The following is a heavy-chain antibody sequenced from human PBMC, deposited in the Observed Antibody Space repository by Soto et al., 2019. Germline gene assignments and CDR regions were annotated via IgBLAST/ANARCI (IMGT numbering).Heavy chain of an antibody. CDR2: ISWNSGSI. CDR3: AKDTYSSGWPSVSYFDY. V-gene: IGHV3-9*01. J-gene: IGHJ4*02. CDR1: GFTFDDYA. Sequence: EVQLVESGGGLVQPGRSLRLSCAASGFTFDDYAMHWVRQAPGKGLEWVPGISWNSGSIGYADSVKGRFTISRDNAKNSLYLQMNSLRAEDTALYYCAKDTYSSGWPSVSYFDYWGKGTLVTVSS. D-gene: IGHD6-19*01.